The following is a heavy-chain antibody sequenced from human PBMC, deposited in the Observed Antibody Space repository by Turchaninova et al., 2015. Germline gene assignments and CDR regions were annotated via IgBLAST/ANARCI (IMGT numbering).Heavy chain of an antibody. J-gene: IGHJ6*02. D-gene: IGHD3-3*01. CDR1: GFSVSSVY. V-gene: IGHV3-53*01. CDR3: ARDPHDLWSPYGGYLDV. Sequence: EEQVVESGGGLIPPGGSLRLSCVASGFSVSSVYMTWVRQAPGKGLEGGSVFSTGCRKTYSDSGKGRFTIPRNNSKNTLYLHMNSVSAEDIAVYYCARDPHDLWSPYGGYLDVWGQGTTVTVSS. CDR2: FSTGCRK.